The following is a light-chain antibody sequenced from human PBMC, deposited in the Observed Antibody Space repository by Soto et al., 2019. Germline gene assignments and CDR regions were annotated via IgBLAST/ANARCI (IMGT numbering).Light chain of an antibody. V-gene: IGKV3-20*01. Sequence: EIVLTQSPGTLSLSPGQRATLSCRASQSVSSNFLAWYQQKPGQAPRLLIFDASNRATGIPDRFSGSGSGTAFTLTISRLEPEDFAVYYCQQYGSSPRTFGQGTKVDIK. CDR3: QQYGSSPRT. J-gene: IGKJ1*01. CDR1: QSVSSNF. CDR2: DAS.